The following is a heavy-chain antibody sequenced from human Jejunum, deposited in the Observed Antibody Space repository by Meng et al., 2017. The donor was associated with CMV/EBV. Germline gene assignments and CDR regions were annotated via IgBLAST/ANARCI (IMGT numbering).Heavy chain of an antibody. CDR2: TYYRSKWYT. CDR3: ARDAATTGYSSGFYRPFDP. Sequence: NSAAWNWIRQSPSGGLEWLGRTYYRSKWYTDYAISVKGRITINSDTSKNQFALQLTSVTPEDTAVYYCARDAATTGYSSGFYRPFDPWGQGTLVTVSS. V-gene: IGHV6-1*01. D-gene: IGHD6-19*01. CDR1: NSAA. J-gene: IGHJ5*02.